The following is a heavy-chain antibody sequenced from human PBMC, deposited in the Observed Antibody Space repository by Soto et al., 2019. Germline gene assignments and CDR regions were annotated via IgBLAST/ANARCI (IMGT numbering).Heavy chain of an antibody. J-gene: IGHJ4*02. CDR3: ARSYYDSGYYYRIFDY. CDR2: IHYSGTT. Sequence: SETLSLTCTVSGDSIAGGAYYWSWIRQHPGKGLEWIGSIHYSGTTYYNPSLKSRVTISVDPSKNQFSLKLTSVTAADTAAYYCARSYYDSGYYYRIFDYWGQGTLVTVSS. V-gene: IGHV4-39*01. D-gene: IGHD3-22*01. CDR1: GDSIAGGAYY.